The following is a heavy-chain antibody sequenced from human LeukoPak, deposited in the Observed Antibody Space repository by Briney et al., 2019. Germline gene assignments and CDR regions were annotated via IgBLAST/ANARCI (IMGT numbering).Heavy chain of an antibody. D-gene: IGHD6-13*01. Sequence: GGSLRLSCAVSGFTFSSYWMEWVRQAPGKGLVWVSGISSDGSNTAYADSVKGRFTISRDNAKNTLYLQMSSLRAEDTAVYYCAKRGDGAAWYDYWGQGTLVIVSS. J-gene: IGHJ4*02. V-gene: IGHV3-74*01. CDR3: AKRGDGAAWYDY. CDR2: ISSDGSNT. CDR1: GFTFSSYW.